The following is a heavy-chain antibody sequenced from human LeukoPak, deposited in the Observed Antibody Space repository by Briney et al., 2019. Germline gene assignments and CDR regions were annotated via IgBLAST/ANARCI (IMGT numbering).Heavy chain of an antibody. CDR2: IFHTGHT. CDR3: ARGFYGSGSQFDY. J-gene: IGHJ4*02. D-gene: IGHD3-10*01. CDR1: GGSISSGDYP. Sequence: SETLSLTCAVSGGSISSGDYPWGWIRQPPGKGLEWIGYIFHTGHTSYNPSLKSRVTISVDMSKNQLSLKLSSVTAAGTAVYYCARGFYGSGSQFDYWGQGTLVTVSS. V-gene: IGHV4-30-2*01.